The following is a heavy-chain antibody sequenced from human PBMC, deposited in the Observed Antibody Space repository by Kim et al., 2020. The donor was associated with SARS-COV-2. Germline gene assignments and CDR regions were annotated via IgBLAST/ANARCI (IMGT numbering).Heavy chain of an antibody. CDR2: ISYSGST. CDR3: ASLSSGWEDY. V-gene: IGHV4-39*01. J-gene: IGHJ4*02. CDR1: GGSISSSSYL. Sequence: SETLSLTCNVSGGSISSSSYLWGWIRQSPGKGLEWIGSISYSGSTYYNPSLKSRVTISVDTSKNQFSLKLSSVTAADTAVYYCASLSSGWEDYWGQGNLVTVPS. D-gene: IGHD6-19*01.